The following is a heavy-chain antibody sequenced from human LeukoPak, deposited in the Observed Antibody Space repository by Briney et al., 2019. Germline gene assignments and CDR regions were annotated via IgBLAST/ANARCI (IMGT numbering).Heavy chain of an antibody. CDR3: ARALGSTDAFDI. CDR1: GYTFTSYG. CDR2: ISAYNGNT. Sequence: ASVKVSCKASGYTFTSYGINWVRQAPGQGPEWMGWISAYNGNTKYAQNLQGRVTMTTDTSTSTAYMELSSLRSEDTAVYYCARALGSTDAFDIWGQGTMVTVSS. J-gene: IGHJ3*02. V-gene: IGHV1-18*01. D-gene: IGHD2-2*01.